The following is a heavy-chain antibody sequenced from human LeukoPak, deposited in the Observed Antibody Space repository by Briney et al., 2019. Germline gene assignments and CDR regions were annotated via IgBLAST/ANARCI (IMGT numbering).Heavy chain of an antibody. CDR3: ARAHSSLRLYHFDY. CDR2: INPNSGGT. CDR1: GYTFTDQW. J-gene: IGHJ4*02. D-gene: IGHD6-13*01. Sequence: ASVKVPCKASGYTFTDQWTHWVRQAPGQGLEWVGWINPNSGGTNYAETFEGRIAMTTDTSINTAYMEMSRLTSDDTAVYYCARAHSSLRLYHFDYWGQGTLVTVSS. V-gene: IGHV1-2*02.